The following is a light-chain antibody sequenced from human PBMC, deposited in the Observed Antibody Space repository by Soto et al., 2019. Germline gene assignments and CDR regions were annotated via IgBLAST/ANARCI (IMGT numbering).Light chain of an antibody. CDR1: QSVSSNY. Sequence: EIVLTQSPGTLSLSPGERATLSCRASQSVSSNYLAWYQQKPGQAPRLLIYGASSRATGSPDRFSGSGSGTDFTLTISTLEPEDFAVYYCQQYGSSPRTFGQGTMLEIK. CDR3: QQYGSSPRT. V-gene: IGKV3-20*01. J-gene: IGKJ2*01. CDR2: GAS.